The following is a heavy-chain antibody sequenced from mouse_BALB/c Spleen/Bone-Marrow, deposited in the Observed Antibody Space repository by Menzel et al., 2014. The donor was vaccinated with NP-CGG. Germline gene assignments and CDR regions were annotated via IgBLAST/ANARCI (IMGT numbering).Heavy chain of an antibody. CDR1: GFDFSRYW. CDR2: INPDSSTI. D-gene: IGHD1-1*01. V-gene: IGHV4-1*02. J-gene: IGHJ1*01. CDR3: ARLNYYGSLFV. Sequence: EVQLQQPGGGLVQPGGSLKLLCAASGFDFSRYWMSWVRQAPGKGLEWIGEINPDSSTINYTPSLKDKFIISRDNAKNTLYLQMSKVRSEDTALYYCARLNYYGSLFVWGAGTAVTDSS.